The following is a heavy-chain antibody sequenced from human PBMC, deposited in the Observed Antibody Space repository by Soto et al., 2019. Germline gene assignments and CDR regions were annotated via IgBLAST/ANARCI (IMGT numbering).Heavy chain of an antibody. D-gene: IGHD4-17*01. CDR1: GVSINNAPYF. V-gene: IGHV4-31*11. CDR2: IYSSGTT. Sequence: QVQLQESGPGLVKPSQTLSLSCAVSGVSINNAPYFWSWIRQHHGNGLEWIGNIYSSGTTHFNPSLRSRVSMSLDTSGKQFSLRLSSVTAAAAALYYCGRGADFGDTVREYFFDFWGQGALVTVSS. J-gene: IGHJ4*02. CDR3: GRGADFGDTVREYFFDF.